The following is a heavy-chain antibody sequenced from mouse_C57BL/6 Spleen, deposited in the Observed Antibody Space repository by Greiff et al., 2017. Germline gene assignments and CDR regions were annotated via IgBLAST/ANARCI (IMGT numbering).Heavy chain of an antibody. Sequence: EVKLMESGEGLVKPGGSLKLSCAASGFTFSSYAMSWVRQTPEKRLEWVAYISSGGDYIYYADTVKGRFTTSRDNARNTLYLQMSSLKSEDTAMYYCTRDDGSSYPFAYWGQGTLVTVSA. CDR3: TRDDGSSYPFAY. J-gene: IGHJ3*01. CDR2: ISSGGDYI. D-gene: IGHD1-1*01. V-gene: IGHV5-9-1*02. CDR1: GFTFSSYA.